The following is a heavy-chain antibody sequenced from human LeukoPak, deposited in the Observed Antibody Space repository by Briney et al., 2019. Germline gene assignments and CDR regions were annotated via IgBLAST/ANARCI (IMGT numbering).Heavy chain of an antibody. CDR1: GFTFSSHW. CDR2: INQDGREK. CDR3: ARDHVAPGLIFDF. V-gene: IGHV3-7*03. J-gene: IGHJ4*02. Sequence: GGSLRLSCAASGFTFSSHWMRGVRQAPGKGLEWVANINQDGREKHYVDSVKGRFTISRDNAQNSLFLQMDNLRAEDSAVYYCARDHVAPGLIFDFWGQGTLVTVSS. D-gene: IGHD2-21*01.